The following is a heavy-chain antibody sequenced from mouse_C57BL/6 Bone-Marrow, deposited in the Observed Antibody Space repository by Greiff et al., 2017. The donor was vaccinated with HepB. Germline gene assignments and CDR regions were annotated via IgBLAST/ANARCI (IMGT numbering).Heavy chain of an antibody. CDR2: ISTYYGDA. V-gene: IGHV1-67*01. Sequence: VQLQQSGPELVRPGVSVKISCKGSGYTFTDYAMHWVKQSHAKSLEWIGVISTYYGDASYNQKFKDKATMTVDKSSSTAYMDLARLTSEDSAVYYCARTPYYGVARYWYFDVWGTGTTVTVSS. J-gene: IGHJ1*03. D-gene: IGHD1-1*01. CDR1: GYTFTDYA. CDR3: ARTPYYGVARYWYFDV.